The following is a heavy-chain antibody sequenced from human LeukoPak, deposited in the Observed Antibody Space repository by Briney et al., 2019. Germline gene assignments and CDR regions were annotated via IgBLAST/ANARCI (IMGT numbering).Heavy chain of an antibody. J-gene: IGHJ4*02. V-gene: IGHV4-39*01. CDR1: GGSISRSSYY. CDR3: ARTFGYSYGYLDY. Sequence: PSQTLSLTCTVSGGSISRSSYYWGWIRQPPGRGLEWIGSIYYSGSTYYNSSLKSRVTISVDTSKNQFSLKLSSVTAADTAVYYCARTFGYSYGYLDYWGQGTLVTVSS. D-gene: IGHD5-18*01. CDR2: IYYSGST.